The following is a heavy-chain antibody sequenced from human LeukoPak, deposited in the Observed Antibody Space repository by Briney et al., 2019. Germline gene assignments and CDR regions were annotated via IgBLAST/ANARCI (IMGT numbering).Heavy chain of an antibody. CDR3: ARYGVRRDYVHDY. CDR1: GFTFSNYW. V-gene: IGHV3-7*01. J-gene: IGHJ4*02. D-gene: IGHD3-16*01. Sequence: PGGSLRLSCAASGFTFSNYWMSWVRQAPGKGLEWVANIKQDGSEIYYVDSVKGRFTISRDNAKNSLYLQMNSLRAEDTAEYYCARYGVRRDYVHDYWGQGTLVTVSS. CDR2: IKQDGSEI.